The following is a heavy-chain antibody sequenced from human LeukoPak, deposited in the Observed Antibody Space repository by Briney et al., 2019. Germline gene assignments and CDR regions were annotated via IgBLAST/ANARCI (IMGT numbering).Heavy chain of an antibody. V-gene: IGHV4-59*01. Sequence: PSETLSLTCTVSGGSISSYYWSWIRQPPGKGLEWIGYIYYSGSINYNPSLKSRVTISVDTSKNQFSLKLSSVTAADTAVYYCARESNWYYYNSSGYRDAFDIWGQGTMVTVSS. J-gene: IGHJ3*02. CDR1: GGSISSYY. CDR2: IYYSGSI. D-gene: IGHD3-22*01. CDR3: ARESNWYYYNSSGYRDAFDI.